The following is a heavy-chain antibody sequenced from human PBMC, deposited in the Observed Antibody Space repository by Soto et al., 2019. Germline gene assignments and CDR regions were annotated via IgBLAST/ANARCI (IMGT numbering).Heavy chain of an antibody. J-gene: IGHJ5*02. V-gene: IGHV1-18*01. CDR3: ALGSPVVVTNWFDP. CDR1: GYTFTSYG. CDR2: ISAYNGNT. D-gene: IGHD3-22*01. Sequence: ASVKVSCKASGYTFTSYGISWVRQAPGQGLEWMGWISAYNGNTNYAQKLQGRVTMTTDTSTSTAYMELRSLRSDDTAVYYCALGSPVVVTNWFDPWGQGTLVTVSS.